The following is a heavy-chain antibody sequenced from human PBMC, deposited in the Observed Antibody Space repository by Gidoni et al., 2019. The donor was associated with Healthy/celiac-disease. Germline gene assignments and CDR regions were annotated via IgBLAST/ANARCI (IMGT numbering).Heavy chain of an antibody. CDR3: ATTIVGATLPLYY. V-gene: IGHV3-43*01. CDR2: ISWDGYNT. J-gene: IGHJ4*02. Sequence: EVQLVESGGVVVQPGGSLRLSCAASRFPFDDYTMHWVRQAPGKGLEWVSLISWDGYNTYYADSVKGRFTISRDNSKNSLYLQMNSLRTEDTALYYCATTIVGATLPLYYWGQGTLVPSPQ. D-gene: IGHD1-26*01. CDR1: RFPFDDYT.